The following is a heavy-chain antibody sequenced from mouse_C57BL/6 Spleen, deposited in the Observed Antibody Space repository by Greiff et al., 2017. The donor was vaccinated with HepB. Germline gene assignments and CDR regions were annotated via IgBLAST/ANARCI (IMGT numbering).Heavy chain of an antibody. Sequence: EVQLVESGPGLVKPSQSLSLTCSVTGYSITSGYYWNWIRQFPGNKLEWMGYISYDGSNNYNPSLKNRISITRDTSKNQFFLKLNSVTTEDTATYYCAVAYGYFDYWGQGTTLTVSS. D-gene: IGHD6-5*01. V-gene: IGHV3-6*01. CDR3: AVAYGYFDY. CDR1: GYSITSGYY. J-gene: IGHJ2*01. CDR2: ISYDGSN.